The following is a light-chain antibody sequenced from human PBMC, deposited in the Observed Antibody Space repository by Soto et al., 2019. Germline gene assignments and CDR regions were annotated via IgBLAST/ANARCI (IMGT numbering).Light chain of an antibody. CDR3: QHSVSLPRS. J-gene: IGKJ4*01. Sequence: DIQMTQSPSSLSASIGDRITITCQASEDITQYLHWYHHKSERAPKLLIYDASNLNTGVPTRFSGSGFGTPFIFIISSLQPDDVGTYYCQHSVSLPRSLGGGTRVEVK. CDR2: DAS. CDR1: EDITQY. V-gene: IGKV1-33*01.